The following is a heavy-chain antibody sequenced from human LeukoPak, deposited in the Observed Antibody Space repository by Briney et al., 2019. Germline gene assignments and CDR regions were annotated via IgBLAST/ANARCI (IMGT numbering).Heavy chain of an antibody. CDR1: GFTFSSYA. Sequence: GGSLRLSCAASGFTFSSYAMHWVRQAPGKGLEWVAVISYDGSNKYYADSVKGRFTISRDNSKNTLYLQMNSLRAEDTAVYYCARGPRSGIQLWTRDKFDPWGQGTLVTVSS. V-gene: IGHV3-30*04. CDR2: ISYDGSNK. CDR3: ARGPRSGIQLWTRDKFDP. D-gene: IGHD5-18*01. J-gene: IGHJ5*02.